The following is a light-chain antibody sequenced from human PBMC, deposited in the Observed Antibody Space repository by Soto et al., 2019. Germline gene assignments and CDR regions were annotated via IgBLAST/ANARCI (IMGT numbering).Light chain of an antibody. V-gene: IGKV3-15*01. CDR1: QSVNNN. Sequence: IVMTQSPATLSVSPGERATLSCRASQSVNNNLAWYQQKPGQAPRLLIYGASSRATGIPARFSGSGSGTEFNLTLTSLKSEDFAVYFCQQYNNWPPLYTFGQGTKLEIK. CDR2: GAS. CDR3: QQYNNWPPLYT. J-gene: IGKJ2*01.